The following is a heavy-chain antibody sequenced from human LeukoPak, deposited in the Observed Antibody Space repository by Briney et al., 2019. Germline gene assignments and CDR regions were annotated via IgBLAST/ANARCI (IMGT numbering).Heavy chain of an antibody. CDR3: ARGRITMVRGVISLSFDP. V-gene: IGHV4-34*01. J-gene: IGHJ5*02. CDR2: INHSGST. D-gene: IGHD3-10*01. Sequence: SETLSLTCAVYGGSFSGYYWSWIRQPPGKGLEWIGEINHSGSTNYNPSLKSRVTISVDTSKNQFSLKLSSVTAVDTAVYYCARGRITMVRGVISLSFDPWGQGTLVTVSS. CDR1: GGSFSGYY.